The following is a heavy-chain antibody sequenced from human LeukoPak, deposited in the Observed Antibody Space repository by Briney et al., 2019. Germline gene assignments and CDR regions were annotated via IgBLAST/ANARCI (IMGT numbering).Heavy chain of an antibody. V-gene: IGHV3-7*01. D-gene: IGHD3-3*01. CDR3: ARDSLRPYYDFWSGYYGGVWYFDY. J-gene: IGHJ4*02. Sequence: GVSLRLSCAASGFTFSWYWMSWVRQAPGKGLEWVANIKEDGSIKYYVDSVKGRLTISRDNAKNSLYLQMNSLRAEDTAVYYCARDSLRPYYDFWSGYYGGVWYFDYWGQGTLVTVSS. CDR2: IKEDGSIK. CDR1: GFTFSWYW.